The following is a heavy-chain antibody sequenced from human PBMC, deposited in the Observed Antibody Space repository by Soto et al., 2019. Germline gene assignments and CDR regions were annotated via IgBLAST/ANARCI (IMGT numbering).Heavy chain of an antibody. CDR1: GYTFTGYY. CDR3: ARGDIAAAGTYYYGMDV. J-gene: IGHJ6*02. D-gene: IGHD6-13*01. Sequence: GASVKVSCKASGYTFTGYYMHWVRQAPGQGLEWMGWINPNSGGTNYAQKFQGWVTMTRDTSISTAYMELSRLRSDDTAVYYCARGDIAAAGTYYYGMDVWGQGTTVTVSS. CDR2: INPNSGGT. V-gene: IGHV1-2*04.